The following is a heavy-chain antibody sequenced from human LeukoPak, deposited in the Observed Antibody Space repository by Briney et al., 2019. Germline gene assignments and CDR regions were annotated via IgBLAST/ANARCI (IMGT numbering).Heavy chain of an antibody. D-gene: IGHD4-23*01. CDR3: AKDHYGGGL. J-gene: IGHJ4*02. Sequence: GGSLRLSCAASGFTFDDYGMSWVRQAPGKGLEWVANIKPDGNEKQYVDSVRGRFTVSSDNDKNSLYLQMNSLRAEDTAVYFCAKDHYGGGLWGQGALVTVSS. V-gene: IGHV3-7*01. CDR2: IKPDGNEK. CDR1: GFTFDDYG.